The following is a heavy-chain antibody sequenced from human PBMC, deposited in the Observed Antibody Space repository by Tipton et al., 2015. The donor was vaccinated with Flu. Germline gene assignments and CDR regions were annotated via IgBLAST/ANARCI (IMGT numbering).Heavy chain of an antibody. CDR1: GGSISSYY. CDR3: ARVKAAPSNSDAFDI. J-gene: IGHJ3*02. V-gene: IGHV4-59*01. Sequence: TLSLTCTVSGGSISSYYWSWIRQPPGKGLEWIGYIYYSGSTNYNPSLKSRVTISVDTSKNQFSLKLSSVTAADTAVYYCARVKAAPSNSDAFDIWGQGTMVTVSS. CDR2: IYYSGST. D-gene: IGHD6-13*01.